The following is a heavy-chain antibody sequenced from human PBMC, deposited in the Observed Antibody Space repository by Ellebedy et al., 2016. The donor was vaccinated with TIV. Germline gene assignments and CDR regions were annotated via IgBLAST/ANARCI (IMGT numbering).Heavy chain of an antibody. D-gene: IGHD3-22*01. CDR1: GFTFTTYA. J-gene: IGHJ4*02. Sequence: GESLKISCAASGFTFTTYAMHWVRQAPGKGLEWISAISGSGGTTKYADSVKGRFTISRDNSKNTLYLQMNSLRAEDTAVYYCAKGRGGGSDSSAPRYYFDYWGLGTLVTVSS. V-gene: IGHV3-23*01. CDR2: ISGSGGTT. CDR3: AKGRGGGSDSSAPRYYFDY.